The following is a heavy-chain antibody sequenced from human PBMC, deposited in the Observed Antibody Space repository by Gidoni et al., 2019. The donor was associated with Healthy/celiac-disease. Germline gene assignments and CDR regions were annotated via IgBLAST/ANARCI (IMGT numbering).Heavy chain of an antibody. J-gene: IGHJ6*02. V-gene: IGHV3-30*18. Sequence: QGQLLASGGGVVQSGRSLSLSCAASGFPFMSYGSPWVRQAPGKGLAVVAVISYDGSNTYYADAVKGRFTISGDNSKNTLYLQMNSLRAEDTAVYYCAKDRHSTTVTTGGYYYYYYGMDVWGQGTTVTVSS. CDR2: ISYDGSNT. D-gene: IGHD4-17*01. CDR1: GFPFMSYG. CDR3: AKDRHSTTVTTGGYYYYYYGMDV.